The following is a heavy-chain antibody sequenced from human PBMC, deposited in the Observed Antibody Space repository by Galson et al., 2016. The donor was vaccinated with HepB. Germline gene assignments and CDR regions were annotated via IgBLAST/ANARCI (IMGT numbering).Heavy chain of an antibody. CDR3: ARVSGSGSSRRMDV. CDR1: GFTFSTYS. J-gene: IGHJ6*02. V-gene: IGHV3-48*02. D-gene: IGHD3-10*01. CDR2: ISSSSSSI. Sequence: SLRLSCAASGFTFSTYSLNWVRQAPGKGLEWVSYISSSSSSIYYADSVKGRFTISRDNAKNSLYLRMNSLRDEDTAVYYCARVSGSGSSRRMDVWGQGTTVTVSS.